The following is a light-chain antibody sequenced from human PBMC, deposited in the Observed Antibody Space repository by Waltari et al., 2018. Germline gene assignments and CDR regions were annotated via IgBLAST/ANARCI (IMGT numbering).Light chain of an antibody. Sequence: QSVLTQPPSASGTPGQRVTISCSGSSSNLGSNPVYWYQHLPGTAPKLLIYRNSQPPSGVPGRLSGAKSATSAALAMSGLRSEDEADYYCAAWDNSLSAWVFGGGTKLTVL. V-gene: IGLV1-47*01. CDR3: AAWDNSLSAWV. CDR2: RNS. CDR1: SSNLGSNP. J-gene: IGLJ3*02.